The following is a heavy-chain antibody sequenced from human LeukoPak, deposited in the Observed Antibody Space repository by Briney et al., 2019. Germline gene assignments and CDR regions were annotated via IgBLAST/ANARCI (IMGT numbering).Heavy chain of an antibody. Sequence: ASVKVSCKASGYTFTSYYMHWVRQAPGQGLEWMGIINPSGGSTSYAQKFQGRVTMTRDTSTSTVYMELISLRSEDTAVYYCARAITMVRGVTYYYYGMDVWGQGTTVTVSS. CDR3: ARAITMVRGVTYYYYGMDV. J-gene: IGHJ6*02. D-gene: IGHD3-10*01. CDR1: GYTFTSYY. V-gene: IGHV1-46*01. CDR2: INPSGGST.